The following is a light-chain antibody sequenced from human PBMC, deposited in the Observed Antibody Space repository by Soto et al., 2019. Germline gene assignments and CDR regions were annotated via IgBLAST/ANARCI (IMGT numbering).Light chain of an antibody. CDR2: DAS. J-gene: IGKJ1*01. V-gene: IGKV3-11*01. CDR3: QQRSNWSRT. CDR1: QSVSSC. Sequence: EIVLTQSPSTLSASPGERATLSCRASQSVSSCLAWYQQKPGQAPKLLIYDASSRESGIPARFSGSGSGTDFTLTISSLEPEDFAAYYCQQRSNWSRTFGQGTKVDIK.